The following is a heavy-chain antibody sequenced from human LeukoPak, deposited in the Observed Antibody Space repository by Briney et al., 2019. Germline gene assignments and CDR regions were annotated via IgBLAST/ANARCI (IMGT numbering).Heavy chain of an antibody. CDR1: GGPIRSGSYY. D-gene: IGHD1-26*01. Sequence: SETLSLTCTVSGGPIRSGSYYWSWIRQPAGKGLEWTGRIYTSGSTNYNPSLKSRVTISVDTSKNQFSLKLSSVTAADTAVYYCARGRSGSYQYYYGLDVWGQGTTVTVSS. CDR3: ARGRSGSYQYYYGLDV. J-gene: IGHJ6*02. CDR2: IYTSGST. V-gene: IGHV4-61*02.